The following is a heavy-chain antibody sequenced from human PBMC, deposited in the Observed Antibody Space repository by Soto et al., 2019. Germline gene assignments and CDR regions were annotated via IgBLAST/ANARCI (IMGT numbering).Heavy chain of an antibody. Sequence: PGGSLRLSCAASGFTFSSYAMSWVRQAPGKGLEWVSLISGSGGSTFYADSVKGRFTISRDNSKNTLYLQMNSLRAEDTAVFYCAKDSXWSSSWYTPHPPEYFQHWGQGTLVTVSS. J-gene: IGHJ1*01. D-gene: IGHD6-13*01. CDR1: GFTFSSYA. V-gene: IGHV3-23*01. CDR3: AKDSXWSSSWYTPHPPEYFQH. CDR2: ISGSGGST.